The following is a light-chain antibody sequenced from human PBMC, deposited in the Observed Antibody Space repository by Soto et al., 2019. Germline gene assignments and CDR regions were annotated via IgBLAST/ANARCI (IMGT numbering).Light chain of an antibody. Sequence: DIQMTQSPSSLSASVGDRVTITCRTSQNINNYLNWYQQRPGKAPKLLIYAASTLQSGVPSRFSGSGSGTDFTFTISSLQSEDIATYYCQQYYNVPITFGQGTRLEIK. CDR3: QQYYNVPIT. J-gene: IGKJ5*01. CDR2: AAS. V-gene: IGKV1-33*01. CDR1: QNINNY.